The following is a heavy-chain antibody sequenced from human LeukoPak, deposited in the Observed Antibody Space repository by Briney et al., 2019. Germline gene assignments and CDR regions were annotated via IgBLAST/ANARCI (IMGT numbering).Heavy chain of an antibody. V-gene: IGHV4-61*09. CDR2: IYTSGST. D-gene: IGHD3-10*01. J-gene: IGHJ5*02. Sequence: SQTLSLTCTVSGASISSGSYYWSWIRQPAGKGLEWIGHIYTSGSTNYNPSLKSRVTISVETSKNQFSLKLKSVTAADTAVYYCARGGYYGSGNDFRFDPWGQGTLVTVSS. CDR3: ARGGYYGSGNDFRFDP. CDR1: GASISSGSYY.